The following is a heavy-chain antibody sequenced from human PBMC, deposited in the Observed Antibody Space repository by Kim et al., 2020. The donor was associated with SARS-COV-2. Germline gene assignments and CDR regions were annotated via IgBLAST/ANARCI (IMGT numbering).Heavy chain of an antibody. V-gene: IGHV1-46*01. CDR3: ARAWNQDFDY. Sequence: ASVKVSCKASGYTFTAFWMHWVRQAPGQGLEWMGMVKPGDGFTRYAQKFQGRVTTTSDTSTNTVYMEMSSLTSDDTAPYYCARAWNQDFDYWGQGTLVTVSS. CDR2: VKPGDGFT. CDR1: GYTFTAFW. J-gene: IGHJ4*02. D-gene: IGHD1-1*01.